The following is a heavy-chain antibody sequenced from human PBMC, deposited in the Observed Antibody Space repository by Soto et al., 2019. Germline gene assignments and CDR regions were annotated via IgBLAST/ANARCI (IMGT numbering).Heavy chain of an antibody. V-gene: IGHV1-69*12. CDR3: AREIAATGFHF. CDR2: IVPVFGSA. J-gene: IGHJ4*02. CDR1: GGDFKNYG. D-gene: IGHD3-9*01. Sequence: QVQLVQSGAELKKPGSSVKVSCKTSGGDFKNYGISWVRQAPGQGLEWMGGIVPVFGSATYGQIFQGGLNITADEGTSTTYMELSGLKPEDTAVYYCAREIAATGFHFWGQGSLVIVSS.